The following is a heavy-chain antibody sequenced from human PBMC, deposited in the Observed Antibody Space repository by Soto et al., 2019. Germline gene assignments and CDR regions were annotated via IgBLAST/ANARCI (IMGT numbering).Heavy chain of an antibody. CDR2: ISYDGSNK. Sequence: PVGSLRLSCAASGFTFSSYDMHWVRQAPGKGLEWVAVISYDGSNKYYADSVKGRFTISRDNSKNTLYLQMNSLRAEDTAVYYCAKDCSYGMDVWGQGTTVTVSS. CDR3: AKDCSYGMDV. V-gene: IGHV3-30*18. D-gene: IGHD3-10*02. J-gene: IGHJ6*02. CDR1: GFTFSSYD.